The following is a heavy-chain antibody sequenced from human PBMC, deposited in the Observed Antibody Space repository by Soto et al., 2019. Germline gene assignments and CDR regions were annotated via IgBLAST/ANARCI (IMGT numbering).Heavy chain of an antibody. CDR2: INHSGST. V-gene: IGHV4-34*01. CDR1: GGSFSGYY. CDR3: ARVDGYSSSWYWFDP. Sequence: SETLSLTCAVDGGSFSGYYWSLIRQPPGKGLEWIGEINHSGSTNYNPSLKSRVTISVDTSKNQFSLKLSSVTAADTAVYYCARVDGYSSSWYWFDPWGQGTLVTVSS. J-gene: IGHJ5*02. D-gene: IGHD6-13*01.